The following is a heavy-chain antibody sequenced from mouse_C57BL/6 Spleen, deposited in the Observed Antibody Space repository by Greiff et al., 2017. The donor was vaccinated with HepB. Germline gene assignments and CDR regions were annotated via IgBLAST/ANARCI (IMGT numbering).Heavy chain of an antibody. V-gene: IGHV1-80*01. J-gene: IGHJ3*01. D-gene: IGHD2-4*01. CDR2: IYPGDGDT. CDR3: ARSGSYDYDFAWFAY. Sequence: QVQLQQSGAELVKPGASVKISCKASGYAFSSYWMNWVKQRPGKGLEWIGQIYPGDGDTNYNGKFKGKATLTADKSSSTAYMQLSSLTSEDSAVYFCARSGSYDYDFAWFAYWGQGTLVTVSA. CDR1: GYAFSSYW.